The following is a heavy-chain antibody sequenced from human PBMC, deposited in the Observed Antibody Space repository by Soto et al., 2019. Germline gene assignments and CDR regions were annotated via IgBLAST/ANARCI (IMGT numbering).Heavy chain of an antibody. J-gene: IGHJ6*02. V-gene: IGHV1-69*01. CDR1: GGTFSSYA. CDR2: ILPIFGTA. CDR3: ARDLAAAGYYYYGMDV. D-gene: IGHD6-13*01. Sequence: QVQLVQSGAEVKKPGSSVKVSCKASGGTFSSYAISWVRQAPGQGLEWMGGILPIFGTANYAQKFQGRGTITADESTSTAYMELSSLRPEDTAVYYCARDLAAAGYYYYGMDVWGQGTTVTVSS.